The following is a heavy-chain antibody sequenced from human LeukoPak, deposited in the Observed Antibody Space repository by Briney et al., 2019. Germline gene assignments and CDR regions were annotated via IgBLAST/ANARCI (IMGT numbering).Heavy chain of an antibody. CDR1: GYSFTSYW. J-gene: IGHJ5*02. V-gene: IGHV5-51*01. D-gene: IGHD2-2*01. Sequence: GESLKISCKGSGYSFTSYWIGWVRQMPGKGLEWMGIIYPGDSDTRYSPSFQGQVTISADKSISTAYLQWSSLKASDTAMYYCARRKDGYCSSTSCRQSYNWFDPWGQGTLVTVSS. CDR3: ARRKDGYCSSTSCRQSYNWFDP. CDR2: IYPGDSDT.